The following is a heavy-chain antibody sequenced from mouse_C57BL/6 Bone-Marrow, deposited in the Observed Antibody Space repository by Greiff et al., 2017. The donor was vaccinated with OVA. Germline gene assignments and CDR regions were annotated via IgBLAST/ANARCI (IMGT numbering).Heavy chain of an antibody. CDR2: IYPGDGDT. J-gene: IGHJ3*01. D-gene: IGHD1-1*01. CDR3: ARNHYGSTSWFAY. Sequence: VQLQQSGAELVKPGASVKISCKASGYAFSSYWMNWVKQRPGKGLEWIGQIYPGDGDTNYHGKFKGKATLTADKSSSTAYMQLSSLTSEDSAVYFCARNHYGSTSWFAYGGQGTLVTVSA. CDR1: GYAFSSYW. V-gene: IGHV1-80*01.